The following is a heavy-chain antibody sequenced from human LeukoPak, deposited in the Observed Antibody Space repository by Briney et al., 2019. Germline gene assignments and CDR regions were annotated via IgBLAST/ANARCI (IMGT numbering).Heavy chain of an antibody. D-gene: IGHD3-22*01. V-gene: IGHV3-23*01. CDR1: GFTFSSYA. CDR3: AKVVMVITTRYFQH. CDR2: ISGSGGST. Sequence: GGSLRLSCAASGFTFSSYAMGWVRQAPGKGLEWVSAISGSGGSTYYADSVKGRFTISRDNSKNTLYLQMNSLRAEDTAVYYFAKVVMVITTRYFQHWGQGTLVTVSS. J-gene: IGHJ1*01.